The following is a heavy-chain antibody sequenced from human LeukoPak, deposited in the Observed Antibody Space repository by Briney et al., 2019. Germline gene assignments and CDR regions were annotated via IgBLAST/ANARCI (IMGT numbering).Heavy chain of an antibody. CDR2: ISSSSSYK. Sequence: GGPLRLSCTASGFTFSDYNFNWVRQAPGKGLEWVSSISSSSSYKYYADSLKGRFTISRHNPKNSLYLQVNSLRAEDTAVYYCARINDIDNSYHLDFWGHGTLVTVSS. J-gene: IGHJ4*01. D-gene: IGHD2-15*01. CDR3: ARINDIDNSYHLDF. V-gene: IGHV3-21*01. CDR1: GFTFSDYN.